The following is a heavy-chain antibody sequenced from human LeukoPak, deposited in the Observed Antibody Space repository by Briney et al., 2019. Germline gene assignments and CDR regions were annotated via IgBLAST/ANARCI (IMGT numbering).Heavy chain of an antibody. CDR1: GFTFSGYA. J-gene: IGHJ4*02. D-gene: IGHD3-22*01. V-gene: IGHV3-23*01. Sequence: PGGSLRLSCAASGFTFSGYAMTWVRQAPGKGLEWVSTIGVSGGSTFYADSVKGRFTNSRDNSKNTLYLQMNSLRVEDMAVYYCAKGYYDSTGYPLRPSFDYWGQGTLVTVSS. CDR3: AKGYYDSTGYPLRPSFDY. CDR2: IGVSGGST.